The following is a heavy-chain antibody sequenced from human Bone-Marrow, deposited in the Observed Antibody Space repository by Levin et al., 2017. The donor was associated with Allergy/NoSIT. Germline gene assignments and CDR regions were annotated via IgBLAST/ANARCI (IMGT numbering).Heavy chain of an antibody. Sequence: RAGGSLRLSCAASGFSFDKFAMHWVRQVQGKGLEWVSGINLDSRRTVYADSVRGRFTISRDNTKNSLYLQMHSLRPEDTALYYCAKDKASSSWYSFDRWGQGALVIVSS. CDR3: AKDKASSSWYSFDR. V-gene: IGHV3-9*01. J-gene: IGHJ4*02. CDR1: GFSFDKFA. CDR2: INLDSRRT. D-gene: IGHD6-13*01.